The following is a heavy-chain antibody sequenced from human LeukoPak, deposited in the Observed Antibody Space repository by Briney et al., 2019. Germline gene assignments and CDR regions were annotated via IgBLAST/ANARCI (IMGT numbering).Heavy chain of an antibody. D-gene: IGHD3-10*01. J-gene: IGHJ6*03. CDR2: MYHSGST. CDR1: EYSISSGYD. V-gene: IGHV4-38-2*02. Sequence: SETLSLTCTVSEYSISSGYDWGWIRQPPGKGLEWIGSMYHSGSTNYNPSLKSRVTMSVDTSKNQFSLKLSSVTAADTAVYYCARVVRGRDYYGSGSYYTYYYMDVWGKGTTVTISS. CDR3: ARVVRGRDYYGSGSYYTYYYMDV.